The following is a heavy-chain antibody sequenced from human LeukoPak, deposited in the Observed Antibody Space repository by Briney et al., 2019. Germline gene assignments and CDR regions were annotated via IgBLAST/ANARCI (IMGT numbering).Heavy chain of an antibody. CDR3: ARDQTFATHYYYYMDV. Sequence: QPGGSLRLSCAASGFTFSSYAMHWVRQAPGKGLEWVAVISYDGSNKYYADSVKGRFTISRDNSKNTLYLQMNSLRAEDTAVYYCARDQTFATHYYYYMDVWGKGTTVTVSS. D-gene: IGHD1-1*01. CDR1: GFTFSSYA. V-gene: IGHV3-30-3*01. CDR2: ISYDGSNK. J-gene: IGHJ6*03.